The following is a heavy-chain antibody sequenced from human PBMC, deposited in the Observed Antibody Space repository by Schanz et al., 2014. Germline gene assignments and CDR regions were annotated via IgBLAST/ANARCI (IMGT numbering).Heavy chain of an antibody. D-gene: IGHD2-21*01. J-gene: IGHJ4*02. CDR1: GYRFTAYS. CDR3: ARAMAFEAYCGADCQNFDL. Sequence: QVQLVQSGAEVKKTGASVKVSCKASGYRFTAYSMHWVRQAPGQGLEWMGSINTGNGDTKYGQNFKGSVTMTRDTSIHTAYMEVTKFRSDDTAVYYCARAMAFEAYCGADCQNFDLWGQGTLVTGSS. V-gene: IGHV1-2*02. CDR2: INTGNGDT.